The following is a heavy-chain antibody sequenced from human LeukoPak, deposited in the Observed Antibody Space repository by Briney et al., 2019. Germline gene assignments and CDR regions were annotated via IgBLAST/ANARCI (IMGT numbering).Heavy chain of an antibody. V-gene: IGHV4-39*01. J-gene: IGHJ4*02. Sequence: SETLSLTCTVSGGSISSSSYYWGWIRQPPGKGLEWIGSIYYSGSTYYNPSLKSRVTISVDTSKNQFSLKLSSVTAADTAVYYCARLILGQLTSTEDDYWGQGTLVTVSS. CDR1: GGSISSSSYY. CDR2: IYYSGST. CDR3: ARLILGQLTSTEDDY. D-gene: IGHD1-1*01.